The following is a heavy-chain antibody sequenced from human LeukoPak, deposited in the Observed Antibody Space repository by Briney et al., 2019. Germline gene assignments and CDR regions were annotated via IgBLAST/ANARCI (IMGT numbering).Heavy chain of an antibody. CDR2: INTDGSSV. Sequence: GGSLRLSCAASGFTFSNHWMHWVRQAPGKGLVWVSHINTDGSSVTYADSVRGRFTISRDNAKDTLYLQMNSLTVEDTAVYYCARGSGGFDYWGQGILVTVSS. V-gene: IGHV3-74*01. CDR1: GFTFSNHW. D-gene: IGHD2-8*02. J-gene: IGHJ4*02. CDR3: ARGSGGFDY.